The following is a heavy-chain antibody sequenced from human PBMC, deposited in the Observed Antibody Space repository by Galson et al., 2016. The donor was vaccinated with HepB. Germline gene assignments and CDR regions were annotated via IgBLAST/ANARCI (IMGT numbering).Heavy chain of an antibody. Sequence: SLRPSCAASGFTFSTSWMTWDRQAPGKGLEWVANIKEAGSERYDAGSVRGRFTISRDNAKNSLYLQMNSLRAEDAAVYDCAREPGYNNGFTWGYWGQGTRVTVSS. CDR1: GFTFSTSW. J-gene: IGHJ4*02. D-gene: IGHD5-18*01. CDR2: IKEAGSER. CDR3: AREPGYNNGFTWGY. V-gene: IGHV3-7*01.